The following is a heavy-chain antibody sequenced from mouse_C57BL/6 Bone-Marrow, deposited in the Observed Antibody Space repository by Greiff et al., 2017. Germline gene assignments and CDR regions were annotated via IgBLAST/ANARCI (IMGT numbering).Heavy chain of an antibody. CDR1: GYTFTSYW. CDR3: ARKGYFDV. Sequence: QVQLQQPGAELVKPGASVKVSCKASGYTFTSYWMHWVKQRPIQGLEWIGNIDPSDSETHYNQKFKDKATLTVDKSSSTAYMQLSSLTSEDSAVYYCARKGYFDVWGTGTTVTVSS. J-gene: IGHJ1*03. CDR2: IDPSDSET. V-gene: IGHV1-52*01.